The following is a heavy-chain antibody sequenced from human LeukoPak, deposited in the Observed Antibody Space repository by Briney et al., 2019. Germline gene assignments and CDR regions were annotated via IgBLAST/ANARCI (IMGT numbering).Heavy chain of an antibody. CDR1: GFTFTKYA. CDR3: AKEYTSGWVPFDY. CDR2: ISGSGDIT. V-gene: IGHV3-23*01. D-gene: IGHD6-19*01. J-gene: IGHJ4*02. Sequence: GGSLRLSCAASGFTFTKYAMSWVRQAPGKGLEWVSAISGSGDITHYADSMKGRFTISRDNSKNTLFLQMNSLRAEDTALYYCAKEYTSGWVPFDYWGQGTLVTVSS.